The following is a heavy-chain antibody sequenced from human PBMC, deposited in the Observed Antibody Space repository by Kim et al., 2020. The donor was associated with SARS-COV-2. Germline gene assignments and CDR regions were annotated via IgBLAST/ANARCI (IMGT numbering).Heavy chain of an antibody. CDR2: TYYRSKWFY. D-gene: IGHD1-7*01. V-gene: IGHV6-1*01. J-gene: IGHJ5*02. Sequence: SQTLSLTCAISGDSVSSNSATWNWIRQPPSRGLEWLGRTYYRSKWFYDYGVSVKSRITINPDTSKNQFSLQLSSVTPDDSAVYYCARRTPAGTARGFDPWGRGTLVTVST. CDR3: ARRTPAGTARGFDP. CDR1: GDSVSSNSAT.